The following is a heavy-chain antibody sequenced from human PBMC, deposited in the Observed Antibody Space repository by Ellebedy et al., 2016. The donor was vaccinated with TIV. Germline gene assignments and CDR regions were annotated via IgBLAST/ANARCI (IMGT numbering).Heavy chain of an antibody. D-gene: IGHD4-23*01. J-gene: IGHJ4*02. Sequence: GGSLRLSXAASGFTFSSYWVHWVRQAPGKGLVWVSRINSDGSSTSYADSVKGRFTISRDNAKNTLYLQMNSLRAEDTAVYYCARAPVVTPLDYWGQGTLVTVSS. CDR2: INSDGSST. V-gene: IGHV3-74*01. CDR1: GFTFSSYW. CDR3: ARAPVVTPLDY.